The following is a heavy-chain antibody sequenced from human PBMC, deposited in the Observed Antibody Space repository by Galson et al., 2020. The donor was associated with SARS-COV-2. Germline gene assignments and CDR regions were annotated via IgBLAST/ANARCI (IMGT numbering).Heavy chain of an antibody. D-gene: IGHD1-26*01. CDR3: VRHGIGVGPIFDIDY. CDR2: IYPSDSNI. V-gene: IGHV5-51*01. Sequence: HGESLKISCKGSGYSFASYYIGWVREMPGKGLEWMGVIYPSDSNIRYSPSFQGQVTISADKSITTAYLQWKSLKASDTAMYYCVRHGIGVGPIFDIDYWGQGTQVTVSS. J-gene: IGHJ4*02. CDR1: GYSFASYY.